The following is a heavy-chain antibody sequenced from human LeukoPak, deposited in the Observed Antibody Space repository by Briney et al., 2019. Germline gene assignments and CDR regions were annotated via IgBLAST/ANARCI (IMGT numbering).Heavy chain of an antibody. CDR3: AKGGGSYFFDY. J-gene: IGHJ4*02. Sequence: GGSLRLSCAASGFTFCDYAMSWVRQAPGKGLEWVSAISISVGSTYYADSVKGRFTISRDNSKNTLYVQMNSLRAEDTAVYYCAKGGGSYFFDYWGQGTLVTVAS. CDR2: ISISVGST. D-gene: IGHD2-15*01. CDR1: GFTFCDYA. V-gene: IGHV3-23*01.